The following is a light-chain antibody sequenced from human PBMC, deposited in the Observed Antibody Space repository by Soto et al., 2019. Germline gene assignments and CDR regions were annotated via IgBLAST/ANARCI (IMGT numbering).Light chain of an antibody. CDR2: DAS. J-gene: IGKJ1*01. CDR3: QQYGRSSWT. V-gene: IGKV3-20*01. CDR1: QRGSSSC. Sequence: ELVLTLSSCTLALSQRERATPSCRVTQRGSSSCLAWYQQKPGQAPRLPIYDASNRATGIPARFSGTGSGTDFTLTISRLQPEDFAGYYCQQYGRSSWTFGQGTKVDIK.